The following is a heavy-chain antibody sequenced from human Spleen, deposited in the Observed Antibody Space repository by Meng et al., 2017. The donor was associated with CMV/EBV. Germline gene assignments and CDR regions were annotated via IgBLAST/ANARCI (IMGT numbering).Heavy chain of an antibody. CDR3: ASSLTGPGATIRKAENY. J-gene: IGHJ4*02. D-gene: IGHD5-12*01. Sequence: QLRQWGAGLLKPSGTLSLPCSVYGGPFSGYYWSWIRQPPGKGLEWIGEINHSGSTNYNPSLKSRVTISVDTSKNQFSLKLSSVTAADTAVYYCASSLTGPGATIRKAENYWGQGTLVTVSS. CDR1: GGPFSGYY. CDR2: INHSGST. V-gene: IGHV4-34*01.